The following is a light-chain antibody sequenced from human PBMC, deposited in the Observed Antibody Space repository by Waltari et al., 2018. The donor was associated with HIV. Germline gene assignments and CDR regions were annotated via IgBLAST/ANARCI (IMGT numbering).Light chain of an antibody. CDR1: RSDVGGYDY. Sequence: QSALTQPPSVSGSPGPPVTISCPGTRSDVGGYDYVPWYQQHPGEAPKLIIYDVSKRPSGVPDRFSGSKSGNTASLTISGLQAEDEADYYCCSYAGSDTFVLFGGGTKVTVL. V-gene: IGLV2-11*01. CDR3: CSYAGSDTFVL. J-gene: IGLJ2*01. CDR2: DVS.